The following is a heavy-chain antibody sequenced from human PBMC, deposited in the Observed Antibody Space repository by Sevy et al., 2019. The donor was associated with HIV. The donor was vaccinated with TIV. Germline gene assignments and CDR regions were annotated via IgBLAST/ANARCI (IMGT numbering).Heavy chain of an antibody. CDR2: IRYDGSNK. J-gene: IGHJ6*02. V-gene: IGHV3-30*02. CDR1: GFAFSSYG. D-gene: IGHD3-16*01. CDR3: VKDFNEYTYETYYYYGMDV. Sequence: GGSLRLSCAASGFAFSSYGMHWVSQAPGKGLEWVAFIRYDGSNKYYADSVKGRFTISRDNSKNTLYLQMNSLRAEDTAVYYCVKDFNEYTYETYYYYGMDVWGQGTTVTVSS.